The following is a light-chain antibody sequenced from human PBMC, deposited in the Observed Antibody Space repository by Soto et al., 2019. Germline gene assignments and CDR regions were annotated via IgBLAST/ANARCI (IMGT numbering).Light chain of an antibody. J-gene: IGLJ3*02. V-gene: IGLV1-44*01. CDR3: QSYDNSLRARV. Sequence: QSVLTQPPSASGTPGQRVTISCSGSSSNIGSNTVNWYQQLPGTAPKLLIYSNNQRPSGVPDRFSGSKSGTSASLAISGLQSEDEADYYCQSYDNSLRARVFGGGTKLTVL. CDR1: SSNIGSNT. CDR2: SNN.